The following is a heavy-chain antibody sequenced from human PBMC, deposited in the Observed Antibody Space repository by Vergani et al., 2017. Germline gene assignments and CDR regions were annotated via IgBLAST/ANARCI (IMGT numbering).Heavy chain of an antibody. J-gene: IGHJ6*02. CDR3: ATPQTVTTGGMEV. V-gene: IGHV1-69-2*01. CDR2: VDPEDGET. D-gene: IGHD4-17*01. Sequence: EVQLVQSGAEVEKPGATMKSSCKVSGYTFTDHYMHWVKQAPGKGLEWMGLVDPEDGETIYAEKFKGRVTIAADTSTDTAHLELSSLRSEDTAVYYCATPQTVTTGGMEVWGQGTTVIVSS. CDR1: GYTFTDHY.